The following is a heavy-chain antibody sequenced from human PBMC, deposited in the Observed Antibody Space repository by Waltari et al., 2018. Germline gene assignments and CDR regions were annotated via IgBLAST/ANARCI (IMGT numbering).Heavy chain of an antibody. CDR1: GGSINNHS. J-gene: IGHJ4*02. CDR3: ARDGVHIKYYFDY. D-gene: IGHD3-16*01. V-gene: IGHV4-4*07. CDR2: IYFSGSI. Sequence: QVQLQESGPGLVTPSETLALTCTVSGGSINNHSWNWIRQPAGKELEWIGRIYFSGSIAYNPSLTRRVSLSVDTSKNQFSLNLNSVTAADTAVYYCARDGVHIKYYFDYWGQGTLVTVSS.